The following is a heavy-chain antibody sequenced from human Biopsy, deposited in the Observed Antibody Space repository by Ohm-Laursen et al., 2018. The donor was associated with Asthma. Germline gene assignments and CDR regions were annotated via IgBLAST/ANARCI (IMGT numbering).Heavy chain of an antibody. CDR3: AKEVFPGWELRRGPDS. CDR1: GFSFSNYG. J-gene: IGHJ4*02. CDR2: ISFDGTNR. Sequence: SLRLSCAASGFSFSNYGMHWVRQAPGKGLDWVAVISFDGTNRNYTDSVKGRFTISRDNSRNTPHLEMNSLRAEDTAVYFCAKEVFPGWELRRGPDSWGQGTLVTVSS. D-gene: IGHD1-26*01. V-gene: IGHV3-30*18.